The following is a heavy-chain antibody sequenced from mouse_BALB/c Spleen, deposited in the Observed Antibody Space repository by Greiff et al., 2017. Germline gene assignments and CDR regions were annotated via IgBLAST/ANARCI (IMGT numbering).Heavy chain of an antibody. Sequence: EVQRVESGPGLVKPSQSLSLTCTVTGYSITSDYAWNWIRQFPGNKLEWMGYISYSGSTSYNPSLKSRISITRDTSKNQFFLQLNSVTTEDTATYYCARGFYYGSSYRGAWFAYWGQGTLVTVSA. V-gene: IGHV3-2*02. CDR3: ARGFYYGSSYRGAWFAY. CDR2: ISYSGST. D-gene: IGHD1-1*01. J-gene: IGHJ3*01. CDR1: GYSITSDYA.